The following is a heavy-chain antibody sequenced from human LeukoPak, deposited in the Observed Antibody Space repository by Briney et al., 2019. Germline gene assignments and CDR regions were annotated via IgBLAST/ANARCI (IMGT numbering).Heavy chain of an antibody. CDR1: GFTFSSYW. CDR2: IKQDGSEK. CDR3: ARGDDYVWGSYRHFDY. D-gene: IGHD3-16*02. V-gene: IGHV3-7*01. Sequence: GGSLRLSCAASGFTFSSYWMSWVRQAPGKGLEWVANIKQDGSEKYYVDSVKGRFTISRDNAKNSLYLQMNSLRAEDTAVYYCARGDDYVWGSYRHFDYWGQGTLVTVSS. J-gene: IGHJ4*02.